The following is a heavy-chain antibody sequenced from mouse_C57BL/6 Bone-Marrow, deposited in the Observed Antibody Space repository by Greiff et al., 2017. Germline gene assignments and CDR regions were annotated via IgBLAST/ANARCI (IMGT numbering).Heavy chain of an antibody. V-gene: IGHV14-3*01. CDR3: AKRDYGSSYGFAY. CDR1: GFNIKNTY. CDR2: IDPANGNT. J-gene: IGHJ3*01. Sequence: EVQGVESVAELVRPGASVKLSCTASGFNIKNTYMHWVKQRPEQGLEWIGRIDPANGNTKYAPKFQGKATITADTSSNTAYLQLSSLTSEDTAIYYCAKRDYGSSYGFAYWGQGTLVTVSA. D-gene: IGHD1-1*01.